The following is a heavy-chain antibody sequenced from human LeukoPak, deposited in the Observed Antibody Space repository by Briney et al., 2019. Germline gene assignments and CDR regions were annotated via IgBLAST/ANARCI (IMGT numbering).Heavy chain of an antibody. CDR1: GGSFSGYY. CDR3: AREVVTENYFDY. CDR2: IYYSGST. J-gene: IGHJ4*02. Sequence: SETLSLTCAVYGGSFSGYYWSWIRQPPGKGLEWIGYIYYSGSTNYNPSLKSRVTISVDTSKNQFSLKLSSVTAADTAVYYCAREVVTENYFDYWGQGTLVTVSS. D-gene: IGHD2-21*02. V-gene: IGHV4-59*01.